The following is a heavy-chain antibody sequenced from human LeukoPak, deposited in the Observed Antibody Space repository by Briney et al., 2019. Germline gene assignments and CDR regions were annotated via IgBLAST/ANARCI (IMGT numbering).Heavy chain of an antibody. D-gene: IGHD2-2*01. CDR2: IWYDGSNK. Sequence: PGGSLRLSCAASGFTFSSYGMHWVRQAPGKGLEWVAVIWYDGSNKYYADSVKGRFTISRDNSKNTLYLQMNSLRAEDTAVYYCARDLFVVVPAASFGYYYYGMDVWGQGTTVTVSS. J-gene: IGHJ6*02. CDR3: ARDLFVVVPAASFGYYYYGMDV. V-gene: IGHV3-33*01. CDR1: GFTFSSYG.